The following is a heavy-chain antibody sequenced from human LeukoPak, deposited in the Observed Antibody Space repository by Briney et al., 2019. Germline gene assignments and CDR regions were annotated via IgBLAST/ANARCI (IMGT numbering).Heavy chain of an antibody. Sequence: PSQTLSLTCTVSGGSISSGDYYWSWIRQPPGKGLEWIGYIYYSGSTYYNPSLKSRVTISVDTSKNQFSLKLSSVTAADTAVYYCARMVVSAAMPHGRAFDIWGQGTMVTVSS. CDR2: IYYSGST. CDR1: GGSISSGDYY. D-gene: IGHD2-2*01. CDR3: ARMVVSAAMPHGRAFDI. V-gene: IGHV4-30-4*01. J-gene: IGHJ3*02.